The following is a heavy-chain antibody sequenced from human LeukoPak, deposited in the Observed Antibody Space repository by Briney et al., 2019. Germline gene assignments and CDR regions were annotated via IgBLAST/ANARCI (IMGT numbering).Heavy chain of an antibody. D-gene: IGHD3-3*02. CDR2: ISGSGTNT. CDR1: GFTFSSYG. J-gene: IGHJ5*02. V-gene: IGHV3-23*01. Sequence: PGGTLRLSCAASGFTFSSYGMSWVRQAPGKGLEWVSAISGSGTNTYYADSVKGRFTISRDNSKNTLYVQMNSLRAEDTAVYYCAKATSPVISRNLFDRWGQGTLVTVSS. CDR3: AKATSPVISRNLFDR.